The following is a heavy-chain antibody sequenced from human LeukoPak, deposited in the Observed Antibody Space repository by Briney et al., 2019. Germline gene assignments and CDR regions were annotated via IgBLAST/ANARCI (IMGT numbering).Heavy chain of an antibody. CDR2: TYYRSKWYN. Sequence: SQTLSLTCVISGDSVSSNSVAWNWIRQSPSRGLEWLGNTYYRSKWYNDYAASVISRITINPGTSKNQFSLQLNSVTPEDTAVYYCARGVSYSFDYWGQGTLVTVSS. J-gene: IGHJ4*02. CDR3: ARGVSYSFDY. CDR1: GDSVSSNSVA. V-gene: IGHV6-1*01. D-gene: IGHD2-8*01.